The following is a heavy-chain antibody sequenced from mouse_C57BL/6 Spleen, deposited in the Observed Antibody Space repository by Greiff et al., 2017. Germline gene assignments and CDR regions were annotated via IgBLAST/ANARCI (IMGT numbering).Heavy chain of an antibody. CDR3: ARRLEDYFDY. CDR2: IYPGDGDT. V-gene: IGHV1-82*01. D-gene: IGHD4-1*01. CDR1: GYAFSSSW. J-gene: IGHJ2*01. Sequence: VQLQESGPELVKPGASVKISCKASGYAFSSSWMNWVKQRPGKGLEWIGRIYPGDGDTNYNGKFKGKATLTADKSSSTAYMQLSSLTSEDSAVYFCARRLEDYFDYWGQGTTLTVSS.